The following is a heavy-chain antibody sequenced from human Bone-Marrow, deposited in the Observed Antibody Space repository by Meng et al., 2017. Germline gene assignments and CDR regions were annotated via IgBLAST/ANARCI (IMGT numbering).Heavy chain of an antibody. CDR3: ARSSSWSYYHYFYY. CDR2: INHSGST. J-gene: IGHJ4*02. Sequence: GSLRLSCAVYGGSFSNYYWSWIRQPPGKGLEWIGEINHSGSTNYNPSLKSRVTISVDTSKNQFSLELSRLRSDDTAVYYCARSSSWSYYHYFYYWGQGTLVTVSS. D-gene: IGHD3-10*01. CDR1: GGSFSNYY. V-gene: IGHV4-34*01.